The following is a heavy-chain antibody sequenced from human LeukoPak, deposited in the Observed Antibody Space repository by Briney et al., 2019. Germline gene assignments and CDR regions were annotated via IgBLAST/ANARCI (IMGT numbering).Heavy chain of an antibody. CDR3: ARTRDGYLRY. Sequence: SETLSLTCAAYGGASSGYYCTWIRQPPGKGLEWIGEIDHRGSTHYNPSLQSRVTISIDTSKNQFSLKVSSVTAADTALYYCARTRDGYLRYWSQGSLVT. V-gene: IGHV4-34*01. J-gene: IGHJ4*02. CDR2: IDHRGST. D-gene: IGHD5-24*01. CDR1: GGASSGYY.